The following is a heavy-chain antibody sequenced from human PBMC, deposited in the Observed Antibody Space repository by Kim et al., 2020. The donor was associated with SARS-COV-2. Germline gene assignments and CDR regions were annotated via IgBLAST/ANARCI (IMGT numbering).Heavy chain of an antibody. J-gene: IGHJ4*02. V-gene: IGHV3-30*02. CDR3: ACHGSGSYRGDFDY. Sequence: ADSVKGRFTISRDNSKNTLYLQMNSLRAEDTAVYYCACHGSGSYRGDFDYWGQGTLVTVSS. D-gene: IGHD3-10*01.